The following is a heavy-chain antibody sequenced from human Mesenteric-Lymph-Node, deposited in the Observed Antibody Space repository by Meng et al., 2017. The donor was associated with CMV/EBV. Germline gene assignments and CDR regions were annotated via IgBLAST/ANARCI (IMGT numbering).Heavy chain of an antibody. CDR1: GDTCISYY. CDR3: ARDGNEGTYGSRHFDH. D-gene: IGHD3-10*01. Sequence: GDTCISYYMHWVRQATGQGVEGMGIINAAGGRAGYAQNFQGRATMTRDTSSSTVYMELSSLRTEDTAVYYCARDGNEGTYGSRHFDHWGQGTLVTVSS. CDR2: INAAGGRA. J-gene: IGHJ4*02. V-gene: IGHV1-46*01.